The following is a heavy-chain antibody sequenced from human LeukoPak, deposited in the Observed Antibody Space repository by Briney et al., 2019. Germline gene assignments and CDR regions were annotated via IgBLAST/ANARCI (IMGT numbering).Heavy chain of an antibody. Sequence: SETLSLTCTVSGGSISSSSYYWGWIRQPPGKGLEWIGSIYYSGSTYYNPSLKSRVTISVDTSKNQFSLKLSSVTAADTAVYYCARAVPTKLRFLEWFPTFPFDYWGQGTLVTVSS. CDR3: ARAVPTKLRFLEWFPTFPFDY. J-gene: IGHJ4*02. CDR1: GGSISSSSYY. D-gene: IGHD3-3*01. V-gene: IGHV4-39*01. CDR2: IYYSGST.